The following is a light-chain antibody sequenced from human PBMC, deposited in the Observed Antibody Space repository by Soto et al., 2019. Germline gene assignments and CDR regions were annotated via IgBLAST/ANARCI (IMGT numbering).Light chain of an antibody. CDR2: EVD. CDR3: TSYATGDTFP. CDR1: SRDVGGYNC. V-gene: IGLV2-8*01. Sequence: SALTQPPSASGSPGQSVTISCTGSSRDVGGYNCVSWYQHHPGKVPKLLIYEVDKRPSGVPDRFSGSKSGNTASLTVSGLQAEDEADYYCTSYATGDTFPFGGGTKVTVL. J-gene: IGLJ2*01.